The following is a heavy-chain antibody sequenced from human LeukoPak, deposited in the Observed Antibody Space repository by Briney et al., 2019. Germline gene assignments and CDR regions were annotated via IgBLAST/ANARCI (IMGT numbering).Heavy chain of an antibody. Sequence: GASVKVSCKASGYTFTAYYMNWVRQAPGQGLEWMGWINPNTGATNYAQKFQGRVTMTGDTSISTAYMELSRLRSDDTAVYYCARDQTGDGFDCWGQGTLVTVSS. J-gene: IGHJ4*02. CDR1: GYTFTAYY. D-gene: IGHD7-27*01. CDR3: ARDQTGDGFDC. V-gene: IGHV1-2*02. CDR2: INPNTGAT.